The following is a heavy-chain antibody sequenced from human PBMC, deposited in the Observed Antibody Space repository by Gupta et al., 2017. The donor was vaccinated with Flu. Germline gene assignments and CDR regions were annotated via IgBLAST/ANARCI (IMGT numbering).Heavy chain of an antibody. V-gene: IGHV4-59*01. Sequence: QVQLQESGPGPVKPSETLSLTCTVSGGPIDSYYWTWFRQPPGKRLEWIGYIYHSGSTNYNPSLKSRIIMSVDRSKNQFSLRLSSVTAADTAVYYCAGSGNYNYYDYWGQGTLVTVSS. CDR1: GGPIDSYY. CDR2: IYHSGST. CDR3: AGSGNYNYYDY. D-gene: IGHD4-11*01. J-gene: IGHJ4*02.